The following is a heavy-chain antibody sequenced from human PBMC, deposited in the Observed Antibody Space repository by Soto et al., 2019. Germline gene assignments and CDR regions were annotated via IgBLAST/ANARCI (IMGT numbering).Heavy chain of an antibody. Sequence: LRLSCAASGFTFSSYSMNWVRQAPGKGLEWVSSISSSSSYIYYADSVKGRFTISRDNAKNSLYLQMNSLRAEDTAVYYCASFLYDFWSGYLGIYGMDVWGQGTTVTVSS. CDR1: GFTFSSYS. J-gene: IGHJ6*02. CDR3: ASFLYDFWSGYLGIYGMDV. D-gene: IGHD3-3*01. V-gene: IGHV3-21*01. CDR2: ISSSSSYI.